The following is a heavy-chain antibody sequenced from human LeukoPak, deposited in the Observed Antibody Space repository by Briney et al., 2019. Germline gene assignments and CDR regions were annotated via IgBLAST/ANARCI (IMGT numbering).Heavy chain of an antibody. J-gene: IGHJ4*02. D-gene: IGHD6-19*01. CDR2: IYYSGNT. V-gene: IGHV4-39*01. CDR1: GGSISSSSYY. Sequence: SETLSLTCTVSGGSISSSSYYWGWIRQPPGKGLEWIGSIYYSGNTYYNPSLKSRVTISVDTSKNQFSLELNSVTAADTAVYFCARHPSAVAGKTFDCWGQGTLVTVSS. CDR3: ARHPSAVAGKTFDC.